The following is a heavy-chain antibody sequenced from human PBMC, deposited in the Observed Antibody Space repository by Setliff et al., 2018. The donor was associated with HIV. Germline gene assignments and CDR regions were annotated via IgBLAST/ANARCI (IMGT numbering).Heavy chain of an antibody. CDR3: ARSKTFYDFWGGYYTHGAFKI. Sequence: LSLTCSVSGASISSPIYYWGWIRQAPGKGLEWIGNIYYNGNTNYKPSLERRLTISVDTSKNQFSLSLSSVTATDTAVYYCARSKTFYDFWGGYYTHGAFKIWGLGTMVTV. CDR2: IYYNGNT. V-gene: IGHV4-39*01. D-gene: IGHD3-3*01. CDR1: GASISSPIYY. J-gene: IGHJ3*02.